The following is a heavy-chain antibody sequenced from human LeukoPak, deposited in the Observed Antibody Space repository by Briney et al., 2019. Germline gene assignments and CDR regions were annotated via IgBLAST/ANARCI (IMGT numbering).Heavy chain of an antibody. CDR1: GFTFSDYY. V-gene: IGHV3-11*01. CDR3: ARFRYDTTGFYYGARHAFDI. CDR2: ISGSSSTT. Sequence: PGGSLRLSCAASGFTFSDYYMTWIRQAPGKGLEWVSYISGSSSTTYYADSVKGRFTISRDNAKNLMYLQMNVLRSEDTAVFYCARFRYDTTGFYYGARHAFDIWPQGPILAVPS. J-gene: IGHJ3*02. D-gene: IGHD3-22*01.